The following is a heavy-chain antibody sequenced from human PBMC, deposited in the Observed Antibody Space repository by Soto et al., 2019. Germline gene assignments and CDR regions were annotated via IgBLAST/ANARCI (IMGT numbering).Heavy chain of an antibody. CDR2: IDPTDSYT. V-gene: IGHV5-10-1*01. Sequence: EVKLVPSGAEVKKPGESLRISCKGSGYTFTSYWINWLRQMPGKGLEWMGRIDPTDSYTNYNPSFQGHVTISADKSLSTAYLQWDSLRASDTATYYCARGGPQVVHNWVDPWGQGTLVTVSS. J-gene: IGHJ5*02. CDR3: ARGGPQVVHNWVDP. D-gene: IGHD2-15*01. CDR1: GYTFTSYW.